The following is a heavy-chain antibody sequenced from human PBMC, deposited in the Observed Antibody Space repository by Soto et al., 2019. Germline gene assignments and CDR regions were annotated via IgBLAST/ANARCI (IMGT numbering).Heavy chain of an antibody. D-gene: IGHD2-2*01. CDR3: AKCGPTNIVVVPAADY. CDR2: ISGSGGST. V-gene: IGHV3-23*01. Sequence: PVGSLRLSCAASGFTFSSYAMSWVRQAPGKGLEWVSAISGSGGSTYYADSVKGRFTISRDNSKNTLYLQMNSLRAEDTAVYYCAKCGPTNIVVVPAADYCGQRTLVTVSS. CDR1: GFTFSSYA. J-gene: IGHJ4*02.